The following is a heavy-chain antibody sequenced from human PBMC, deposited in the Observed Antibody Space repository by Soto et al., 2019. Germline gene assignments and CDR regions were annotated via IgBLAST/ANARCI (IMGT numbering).Heavy chain of an antibody. D-gene: IGHD4-17*01. CDR1: GFSLTTSGVG. CDR2: IYWDDDK. Sequence: QITLKESGPTLVKPTQTLTLTCTFSGFSLTTSGVGVGWIRQPPGKALEWLALIYWDDDKRYSPALRSRLTITKDTAKNQVVLTMTNMDPVDTATYYCAHLTTSSVGDSWGQGTLVTVSS. J-gene: IGHJ4*02. CDR3: AHLTTSSVGDS. V-gene: IGHV2-5*02.